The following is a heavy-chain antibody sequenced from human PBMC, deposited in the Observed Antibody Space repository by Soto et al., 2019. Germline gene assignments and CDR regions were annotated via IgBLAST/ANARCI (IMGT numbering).Heavy chain of an antibody. CDR3: ARDDLLIGYSSGWCKGGRIDP. J-gene: IGHJ5*02. CDR1: GYTFTSYY. V-gene: IGHV1-46*03. Sequence: ASVKVSCKASGYTFTSYYMHWVRQAPGQGLEWMGIINPSGGSTSYAQKFQGRVTMTRDTSTSTVYMELSSLRSEDTAVYYCARDDLLIGYSSGWCKGGRIDPWGQRTLVTVSS. CDR2: INPSGGST. D-gene: IGHD6-19*01.